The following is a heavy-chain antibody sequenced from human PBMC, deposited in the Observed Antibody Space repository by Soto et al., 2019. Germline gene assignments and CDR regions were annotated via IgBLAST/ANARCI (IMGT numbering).Heavy chain of an antibody. CDR2: IYWDDDK. CDR1: GFSLTSGVG. J-gene: IGHJ4*02. CDR3: AHIDPAKVTVGGHGGFYH. Sequence: QITLKESGPTLVRPPQTLTLTCTFSGFSLTSGVGVGWIRQPPGKALEWLALIYWDDDKRYSPSLKNRLTITKDTPKKHGVLTMTHLGPVDTATYFCAHIDPAKVTVGGHGGFYHWGQRTLVTASS. D-gene: IGHD2-21*02. V-gene: IGHV2-5*02.